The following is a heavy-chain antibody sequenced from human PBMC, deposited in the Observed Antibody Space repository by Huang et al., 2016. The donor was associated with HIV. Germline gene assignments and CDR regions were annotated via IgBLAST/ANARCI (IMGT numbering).Heavy chain of an antibody. J-gene: IGHJ2*01. CDR3: ARGVYGNGGAYWFFDL. CDR2: VRDGGTT. D-gene: IGHD3-16*01. Sequence: QVQLQQRGAGLWKSSETVSLTCAVYGGSLTTYYWTWIRQSPTKGLEWLGEVRDGGTTSDNPSLNSRVTISVDTSKNQFSLKLRSVTAADTAVYYCARGVYGNGGAYWFFDLWGRGTLVTVSS. CDR1: GGSLTTYY. V-gene: IGHV4-34*02.